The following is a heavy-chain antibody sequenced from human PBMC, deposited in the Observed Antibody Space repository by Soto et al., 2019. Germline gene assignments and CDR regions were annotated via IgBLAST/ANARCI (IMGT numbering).Heavy chain of an antibody. CDR2: ISGSGGST. V-gene: IGHV3-23*01. D-gene: IGHD2-2*02. CDR3: AKDLVSALKVGPAAIGY. CDR1: GFTFSSYA. J-gene: IGHJ4*02. Sequence: EVQLLESGGGLVQPGGSLRLSCAASGFTFSSYAMSWVRQAPGKGLEWVSAISGSGGSTYYADSVKGRFTISRDNSKNTPYLEIDSLRAVDTGVYYCAKDLVSALKVGPAAIGYWGQGTLVTVSS.